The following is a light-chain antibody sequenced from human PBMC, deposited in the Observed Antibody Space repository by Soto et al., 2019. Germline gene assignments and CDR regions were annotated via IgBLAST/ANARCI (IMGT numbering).Light chain of an antibody. CDR1: QNVDKF. V-gene: IGKV3-11*01. CDR3: QQRKNWHPTT. CDR2: DSS. J-gene: IGKJ5*01. Sequence: EILLTQSPSTLALSAGERATLSCRASQNVDKFLAWYQQRPGQPPRLLIFDSSNRATGVPVRFSGSGSGTVFTLTIGSLEPEDSAVHYCQQRKNWHPTTFGQGTRLEIK.